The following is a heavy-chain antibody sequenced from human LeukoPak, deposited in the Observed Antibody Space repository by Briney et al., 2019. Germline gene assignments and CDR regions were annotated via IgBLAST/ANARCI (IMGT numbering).Heavy chain of an antibody. V-gene: IGHV3-73*01. D-gene: IGHD1-26*01. J-gene: IGHJ6*02. CDR1: GFTFSGSA. Sequence: GGSLRLSCAASGFTFSGSAMHWVRQASGKGLEWVGRIRSKANSYATAYAASVKGRFTISRDDSKNTAYLQMNSLKTEDTAVYYCTRPQWELSNDYYYGMDVWGQGTTVTVSS. CDR2: IRSKANSYAT. CDR3: TRPQWELSNDYYYGMDV.